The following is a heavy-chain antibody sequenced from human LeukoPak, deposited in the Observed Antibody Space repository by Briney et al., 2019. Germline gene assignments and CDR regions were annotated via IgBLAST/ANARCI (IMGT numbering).Heavy chain of an antibody. CDR2: IYYRGGT. CDR1: GDSINGYF. CDR3: ARHGNTGPVSGLPLDH. D-gene: IGHD6-19*01. Sequence: SETLSLTCTVSGDSINGYFWSWIRQPPGQGLEWVGYIYYRGGTNYNPSLGGRITVSLDTSRNQFFLRLTSVTPADTAMYYCARHGNTGPVSGLPLDHWGRGTLVSASS. V-gene: IGHV4-59*08. J-gene: IGHJ4*01.